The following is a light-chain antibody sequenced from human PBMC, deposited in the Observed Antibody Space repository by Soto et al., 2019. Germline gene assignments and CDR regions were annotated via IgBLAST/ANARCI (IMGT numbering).Light chain of an antibody. CDR2: KAS. J-gene: IGKJ1*01. V-gene: IGKV1-5*03. CDR3: QQYNSYWT. Sequence: DVQMTQSPSTLSASVGDRVTITCRASQNIDNWLAWYQQKLGKAPKLLIYKASSLETGVPSRFSGSGSGTEFSLTISNLEPDDFATYHCQQYNSYWTFGQGTKVDIK. CDR1: QNIDNW.